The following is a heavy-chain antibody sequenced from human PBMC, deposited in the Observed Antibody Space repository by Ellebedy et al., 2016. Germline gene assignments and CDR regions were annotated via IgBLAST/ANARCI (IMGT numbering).Heavy chain of an antibody. Sequence: GESLKISCAASGFTFDKYDMSWVRQAPGKGLEWVSAITGGSRSTYYAESVRGRFTISRDNSKNTLYLQMNSLRAEDTAVYYCAKDLFEGHYYDSSGQSAFDIWGQGTMVTVSS. CDR1: GFTFDKYD. CDR3: AKDLFEGHYYDSSGQSAFDI. V-gene: IGHV3-23*01. CDR2: ITGGSRST. D-gene: IGHD3-22*01. J-gene: IGHJ3*02.